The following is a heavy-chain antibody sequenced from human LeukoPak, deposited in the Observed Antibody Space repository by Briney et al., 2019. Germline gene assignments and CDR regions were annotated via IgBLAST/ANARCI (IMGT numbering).Heavy chain of an antibody. V-gene: IGHV3-23*01. CDR3: ARRSVTTFDY. Sequence: GGSLRLSCAASGFTFSSYVRSWVRQAPGKGLEWVSLISGNDGSTYYADSVKGRFTISRDNSKNTLYLQMSSLRADDTAVYYCARRSVTTFDYWGQGTLVTVSS. J-gene: IGHJ4*02. CDR2: ISGNDGST. CDR1: GFTFSSYV. D-gene: IGHD4-17*01.